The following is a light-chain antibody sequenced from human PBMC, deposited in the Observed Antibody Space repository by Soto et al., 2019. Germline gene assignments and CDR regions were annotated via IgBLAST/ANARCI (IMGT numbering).Light chain of an antibody. CDR2: GTS. CDR3: QQYGKLPIT. Sequence: EIVLTQSPGTLSLSPGERATLSCRASQSLSSSYLAWYQQKPGQAPRLLIYGTSIRATGIPDRFSGSGSGTEFTLTINSLQSEDFAVYYCQQYGKLPITFGQGTRLEIK. CDR1: QSLSSSY. V-gene: IGKV3-20*01. J-gene: IGKJ5*01.